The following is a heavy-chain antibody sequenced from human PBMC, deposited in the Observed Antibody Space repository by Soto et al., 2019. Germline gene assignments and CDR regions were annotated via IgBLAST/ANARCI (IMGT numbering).Heavy chain of an antibody. CDR2: ISYDGSNK. CDR1: GFTFSSYA. J-gene: IGHJ4*02. V-gene: IGHV3-30-3*01. CDR3: ARDQPGIAAALPTGYFDY. D-gene: IGHD6-13*01. Sequence: GGSLRLSCAASGFTFSSYAMHRVRQAPGKGLEWVAVISYDGSNKYYADSVKGRFTISRDNSKNTLYLQMNSLRAEDTAVYYCARDQPGIAAALPTGYFDYWGQGTLVTVSS.